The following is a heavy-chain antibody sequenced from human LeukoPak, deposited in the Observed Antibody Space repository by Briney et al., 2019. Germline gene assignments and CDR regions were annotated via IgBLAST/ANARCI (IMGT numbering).Heavy chain of an antibody. J-gene: IGHJ4*02. CDR3: ARYGSGKNYIGPFDF. D-gene: IGHD3-10*01. CDR1: GFSFSRHA. CDR2: ISGGSDII. V-gene: IGHV3-48*01. Sequence: GGSLRLSCAASGFSFSRHAMNWVRQAPGMGLEWISHISGGSDIIEYADSVKGRFTISRDNGRGSLYLQMNSLRVEDTAVYYCARYGSGKNYIGPFDFWGQGTLVAVSS.